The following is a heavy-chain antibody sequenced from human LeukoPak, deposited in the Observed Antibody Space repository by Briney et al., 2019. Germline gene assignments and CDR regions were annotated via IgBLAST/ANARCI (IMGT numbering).Heavy chain of an antibody. CDR3: ATIVSDSSGWYHFDH. Sequence: GGSLRLSCAASGFTVSSKYMAWVRQAPGKGLEWVSFINSGGTTNYADSVKGRFTISRDYSKNTLNLEMNSLRAEDTAVYYCATIVSDSSGWYHFDHWGQGALVTVSS. CDR2: INSGGTT. J-gene: IGHJ4*02. CDR1: GFTVSSKY. V-gene: IGHV3-66*01. D-gene: IGHD6-19*01.